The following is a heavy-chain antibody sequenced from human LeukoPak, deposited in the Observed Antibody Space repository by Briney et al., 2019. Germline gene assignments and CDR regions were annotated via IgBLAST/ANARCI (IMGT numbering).Heavy chain of an antibody. CDR2: LYSYGNT. CDR1: GFTVMTND. J-gene: IGHJ4*02. CDR3: ARGVEPLAANTLAY. V-gene: IGHV3-53*01. Sequence: GGSLRLFCAASGFTVMTNDMTCVRQAPGKGLEWVSVLYSYGNTKYADSVQGRFTISRDNSKNTLYLEMNSLSPDDTAVYYCARGVEPLAANTLAYWGQGTLVTVSS. D-gene: IGHD1-14*01.